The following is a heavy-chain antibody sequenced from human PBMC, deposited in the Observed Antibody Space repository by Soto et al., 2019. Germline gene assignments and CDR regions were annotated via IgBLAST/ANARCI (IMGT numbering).Heavy chain of an antibody. V-gene: IGHV4-34*01. D-gene: IGHD3-22*01. Sequence: SETLSLTCAVFGGSFSGYYWSWIRQPPGKGLEWIGSINHTGNAYYNPSLKSRVTISVDTSKNQFSLKLTSVTAADATLYYCARDFFDSSDYTTNWFDPWGQGTLVTVSS. CDR3: ARDFFDSSDYTTNWFDP. J-gene: IGHJ5*02. CDR1: GGSFSGYY. CDR2: INHTGNA.